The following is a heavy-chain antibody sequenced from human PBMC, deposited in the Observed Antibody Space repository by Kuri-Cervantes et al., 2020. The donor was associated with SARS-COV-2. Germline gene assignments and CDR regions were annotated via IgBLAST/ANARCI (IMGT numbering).Heavy chain of an antibody. CDR1: GFTFSSYA. CDR2: ISYDGSNK. J-gene: IGHJ4*02. V-gene: IGHV3-30*04. Sequence: GESLKISCAASGFTFSSYAMHWVRQAPGKGLEWVAVISYDGSNKYYADSVKGRFTISRGNSKNTLYLQMNSLRAEDTAVYYCAIEVPATAGFDYWGQGTLVTVSS. D-gene: IGHD2-2*01. CDR3: AIEVPATAGFDY.